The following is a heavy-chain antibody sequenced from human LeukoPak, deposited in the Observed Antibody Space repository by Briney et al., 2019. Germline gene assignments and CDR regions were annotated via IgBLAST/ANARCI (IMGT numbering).Heavy chain of an antibody. CDR2: IKWNGGST. CDR1: GFSFDDYG. V-gene: IGHV3-20*04. D-gene: IGHD2-8*01. J-gene: IGHJ6*03. CDR3: ARAPGVNYYYYMDV. Sequence: GGSLRLSCATSGFSFDDYGMSWVRQAPGKGLEWVSGIKWNGGSTGYADSVKGRFTISRDNAKNSLFLHMNSLRAEDTALYYCARAPGVNYYYYMDVWGKGTTVTVSS.